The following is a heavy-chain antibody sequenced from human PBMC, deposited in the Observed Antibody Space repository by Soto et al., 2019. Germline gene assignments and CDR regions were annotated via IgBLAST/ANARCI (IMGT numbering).Heavy chain of an antibody. CDR2: INHSGRT. J-gene: IGHJ4*01. CDR3: ASWLVGAPFNP. CDR1: GDSFTKYY. Sequence: PSETLSLTCAVYGDSFTKYYWSWIRQPPGKGLAWIGEINHSGRTNXNPALKSRVTIAGDRCKNKFSLKLRSVTAVDTGVYSYASWLVGAPFNPGGHGTLVTVSS. D-gene: IGHD1-26*01. V-gene: IGHV4-34*01.